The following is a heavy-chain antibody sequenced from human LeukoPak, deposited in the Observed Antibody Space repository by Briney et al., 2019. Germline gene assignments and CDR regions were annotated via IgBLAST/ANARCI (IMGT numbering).Heavy chain of an antibody. CDR3: ARFGLGYYFDY. V-gene: IGHV1-69*13. CDR1: GGTFSSYA. D-gene: IGHD3/OR15-3a*01. CDR2: IIPIFGTA. Sequence: ASVKVSCKASGGTFSSYAISWVRQAPGQGLEWMGGIIPIFGTANYAQKFQGRVTITADESTSTAYMELSSLRSEDTAMYYCARFGLGYYFDYWGQGTLVTVSS. J-gene: IGHJ4*02.